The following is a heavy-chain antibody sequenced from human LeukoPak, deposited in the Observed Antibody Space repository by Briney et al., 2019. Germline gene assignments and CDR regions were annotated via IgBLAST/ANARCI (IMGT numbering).Heavy chain of an antibody. J-gene: IGHJ5*02. Sequence: EASVKVSCKASGGTFSSYAISRVRQAPGQGLEWMGRIIPILGIANYAQKFQGRVTITADKSTSTAYMELSSLRSEDTAVYYCASVLSGIAVAGSFDPWGQGTLVTVST. CDR2: IIPILGIA. CDR3: ASVLSGIAVAGSFDP. CDR1: GGTFSSYA. D-gene: IGHD6-19*01. V-gene: IGHV1-69*04.